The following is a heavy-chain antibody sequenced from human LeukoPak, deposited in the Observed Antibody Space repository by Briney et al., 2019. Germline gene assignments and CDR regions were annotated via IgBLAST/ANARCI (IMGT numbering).Heavy chain of an antibody. Sequence: RGSLRLSCAASGFTFSSYWMSWVRQAPGKGLEWVANIKQDGSEKYYVDSVKGRFTISRDNSKNTLYLQMNSLRAEDTAVYYCAREYCSGGSCYLDYWGQGTLVTVSS. V-gene: IGHV3-7*01. CDR3: AREYCSGGSCYLDY. J-gene: IGHJ4*02. CDR1: GFTFSSYW. D-gene: IGHD2-15*01. CDR2: IKQDGSEK.